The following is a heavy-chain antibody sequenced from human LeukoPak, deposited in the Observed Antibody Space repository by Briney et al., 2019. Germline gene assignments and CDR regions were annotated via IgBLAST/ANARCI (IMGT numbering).Heavy chain of an antibody. CDR3: AKLAGISGWYVYYFDY. CDR1: GFTFGTHA. J-gene: IGHJ4*02. V-gene: IGHV3-23*01. D-gene: IGHD6-19*01. Sequence: GGSLRLSCAASGFTFGTHAMTWVRPAPGRGLEWVSGMSGSGDTTYYADSVKGRFTISRDNSKNTLFLQMNSLRAEDTAVYYCAKLAGISGWYVYYFDYWGQGTLVTVS. CDR2: MSGSGDTT.